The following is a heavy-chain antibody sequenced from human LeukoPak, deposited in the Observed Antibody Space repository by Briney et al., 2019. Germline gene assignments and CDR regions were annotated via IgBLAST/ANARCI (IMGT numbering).Heavy chain of an antibody. CDR3: ARNRGYTYDYDSFDP. Sequence: GGSLRLSCAASGFTFSSYGMYWVRRAPGKGLKCVAFITYDGSEMYYADSVKGRFTISRDNSRDTLYLQVNSLRGDDTAIYYCARNRGYTYDYDSFDPWGQGTLVTVSS. D-gene: IGHD5-18*01. J-gene: IGHJ5*02. CDR1: GFTFSSYG. CDR2: ITYDGSEM. V-gene: IGHV3-30*19.